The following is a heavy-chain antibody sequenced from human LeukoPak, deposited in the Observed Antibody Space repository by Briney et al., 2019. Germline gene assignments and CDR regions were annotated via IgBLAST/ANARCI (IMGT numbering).Heavy chain of an antibody. V-gene: IGHV4-34*01. J-gene: IGHJ4*02. D-gene: IGHD6-19*01. CDR2: INHSGST. CDR3: ARKGSGLRP. Sequence: SETLSLTCAVYGGSFSGCYWSWIRQPPGKGLEWIGEINHSGSTNYNPSLKSRVTISVDTSKNQFSLKLSSVTAADTAVYYCARKGSGLRPWGQGTLVTVSS. CDR1: GGSFSGCY.